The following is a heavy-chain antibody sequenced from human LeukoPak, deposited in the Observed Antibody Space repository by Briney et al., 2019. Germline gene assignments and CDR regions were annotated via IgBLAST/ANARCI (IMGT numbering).Heavy chain of an antibody. J-gene: IGHJ4*02. CDR1: GGSITNTNY. CDR3: AREGGPYRPLDY. Sequence: SETLSLTCGVSGGSITNTNYWTWVRQPPGKGLEWIGEVNLQGSTNYNPSLMSRVAISVDKSENHISLQLTSVTAADTAVYCAREGGPYRPLDYSGQGTLVTVSS. CDR2: VNLQGST. V-gene: IGHV4-4*02.